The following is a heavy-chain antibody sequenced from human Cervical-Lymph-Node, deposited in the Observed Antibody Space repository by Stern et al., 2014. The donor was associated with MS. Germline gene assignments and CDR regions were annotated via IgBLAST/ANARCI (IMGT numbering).Heavy chain of an antibody. Sequence: VQLVESGPGLVKPSETLSLTCTVSGGSISNYYWSWIRQTPGKGLEWIGYIYYSGSTNYNPSLKSRVTISVDTSKKQFSLKLSSVTAADTAVYFCARATVVYYDSSGYYYGHFDSWGQGTLVTVSS. CDR3: ARATVVYYDSSGYYYGHFDS. V-gene: IGHV4-59*01. CDR1: GGSISNYY. D-gene: IGHD3-22*01. J-gene: IGHJ4*02. CDR2: IYYSGST.